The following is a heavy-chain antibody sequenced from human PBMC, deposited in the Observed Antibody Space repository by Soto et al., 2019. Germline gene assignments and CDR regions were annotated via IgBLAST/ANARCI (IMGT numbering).Heavy chain of an antibody. J-gene: IGHJ6*02. D-gene: IGHD2-2*01. V-gene: IGHV3-9*01. CDR3: VKDIGSSNYYYGMDV. Sequence: GGSLRLSCAASGFTFDDYAMHWVRQAPGKGLEWVSGVSWDSAKRAYADSVKGRFTISRDNAKNSLYLQMNSLRAEDTALYYCVKDIGSSNYYYGMDVWGQGTTVTVSS. CDR1: GFTFDDYA. CDR2: VSWDSAKR.